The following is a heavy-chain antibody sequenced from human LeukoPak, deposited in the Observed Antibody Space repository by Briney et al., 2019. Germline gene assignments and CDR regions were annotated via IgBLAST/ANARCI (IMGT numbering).Heavy chain of an antibody. J-gene: IGHJ4*02. D-gene: IGHD3-22*01. CDR2: INSDGSST. CDR1: GFTFSSYW. CDR3: VRQYSYDSSGYYPWDY. V-gene: IGHV3-74*01. Sequence: PGGSLRLSCAASGFTFSSYWMNWVRQAPGKGLVWGSRINSDGSSTTYADSVKGRFTISRDNAKNTLYLQMNSLRAEDTAMYYCVRQYSYDSSGYYPWDYWGQGTLVTVSS.